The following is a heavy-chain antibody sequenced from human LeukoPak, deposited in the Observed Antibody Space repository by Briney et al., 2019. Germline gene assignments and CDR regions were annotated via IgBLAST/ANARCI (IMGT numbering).Heavy chain of an antibody. Sequence: GGSLRLSCAASGFTFSSYSMNWVRQAPGKGLEWVSYISSSSSTIYYVDSVKGRFTISRDNAKNSLYLQMNSLRAEDTAVYYCASDRGWYRSPTDYWGQGTLVTVSS. CDR2: ISSSSSTI. CDR1: GFTFSSYS. CDR3: ASDRGWYRSPTDY. D-gene: IGHD6-19*01. J-gene: IGHJ4*02. V-gene: IGHV3-48*01.